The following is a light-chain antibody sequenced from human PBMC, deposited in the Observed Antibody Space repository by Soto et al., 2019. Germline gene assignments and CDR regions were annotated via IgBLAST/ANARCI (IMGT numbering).Light chain of an antibody. CDR3: SSYTSSNTLVV. V-gene: IGLV2-14*01. Sequence: QSALTQPASVSGSPGQSITISCTGTSCDVGGYNYVSWYQQYPGKAPKLMIYDVTNRPSGVSNRFSGSKSGNTASLTISGLQAEDEADYYCSSYTSSNTLVVFGGGTKLTVL. CDR1: SCDVGGYNY. J-gene: IGLJ2*01. CDR2: DVT.